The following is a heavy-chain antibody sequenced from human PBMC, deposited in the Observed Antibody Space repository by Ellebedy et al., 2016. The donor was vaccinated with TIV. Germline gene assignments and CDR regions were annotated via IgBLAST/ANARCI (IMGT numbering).Heavy chain of an antibody. D-gene: IGHD3-16*01. V-gene: IGHV4-39*01. CDR2: IYYSGST. J-gene: IGHJ4*02. Sequence: SETLSLXXTVSGGSISSSSYYWGWLRQPPGKGLEWIASIYYSGSTYYNPSLKSRVTISVDASNNQFSLKLSSVTAADTAVYNCAAIQGGADYWGEGTLVTVSS. CDR3: AAIQGGADY. CDR1: GGSISSSSYY.